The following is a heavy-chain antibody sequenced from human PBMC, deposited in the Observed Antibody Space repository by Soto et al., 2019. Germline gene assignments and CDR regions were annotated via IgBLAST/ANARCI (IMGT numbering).Heavy chain of an antibody. CDR2: IYHSGST. CDR1: GGSISSGGYS. V-gene: IGHV4-30-2*01. CDR3: ARGVLRGRSSTFDP. Sequence: TTKTLSLTCAVYGGSISSGGYSWSWIRQPPGKGLEWIGYIYHSGSTYYNPSLKSRVTISVDRSKNQFSLKLSSVTAADTAVYYCARGVLRGRSSTFDPWGKGLLVTV. J-gene: IGHJ5*02. D-gene: IGHD3-3*01.